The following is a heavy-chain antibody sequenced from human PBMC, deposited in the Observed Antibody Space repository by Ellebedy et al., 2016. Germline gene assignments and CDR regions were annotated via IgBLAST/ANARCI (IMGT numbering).Heavy chain of an antibody. Sequence: SETLSLTXTVSGGSISSYYWSWIRQPAGKGLEWIGRIYTSGSTNYNPSLKSRVTISVDTSKNQFSLKLNPVTAADTAVYYCARGRTDTVTEPKYFDYWGLGNLVTVSS. V-gene: IGHV4-4*07. CDR3: ARGRTDTVTEPKYFDY. J-gene: IGHJ4*02. D-gene: IGHD1-26*01. CDR2: IYTSGST. CDR1: GGSISSYY.